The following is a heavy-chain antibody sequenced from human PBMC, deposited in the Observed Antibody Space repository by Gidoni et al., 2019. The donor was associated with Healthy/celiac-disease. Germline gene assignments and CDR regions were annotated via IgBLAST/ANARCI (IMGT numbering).Heavy chain of an antibody. Sequence: EVQLVESGGGLVQPGGSLRLSCAASGFTFSSYSMNWVRQAPGKGLEWVSYISSSSSTIYYADSVKGRFTISRDNAKNSLYLQMNSLRAEDTAVYYCARDRVGARGFYFDYWGQGTLVTVSS. V-gene: IGHV3-48*01. CDR3: ARDRVGARGFYFDY. CDR2: ISSSSSTI. CDR1: GFTFSSYS. J-gene: IGHJ4*02. D-gene: IGHD1-26*01.